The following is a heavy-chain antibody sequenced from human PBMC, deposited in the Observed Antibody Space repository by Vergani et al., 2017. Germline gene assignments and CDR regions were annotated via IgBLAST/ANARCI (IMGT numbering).Heavy chain of an antibody. CDR1: GYSISSGYY. J-gene: IGHJ5*02. CDR3: ARCFRDEGMIYGGTVENWFDP. D-gene: IGHD3-22*01. Sequence: QVQLQESGPGLVKPSETLSLTCAVSGYSISSGYYWGWIRQPPGKGLEWIGSIYHSGDTYFNPSLKGRVSISMDTSKNYFFLTLSSVTAADTAVYYCARCFRDEGMIYGGTVENWFDPWGQGTLVTVSS. CDR2: IYHSGDT. V-gene: IGHV4-38-2*01.